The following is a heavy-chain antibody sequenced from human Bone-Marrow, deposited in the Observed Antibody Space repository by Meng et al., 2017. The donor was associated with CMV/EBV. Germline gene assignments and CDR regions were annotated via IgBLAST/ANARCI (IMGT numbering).Heavy chain of an antibody. CDR3: AKEGYYFDSSGNWFDP. D-gene: IGHD3-22*01. CDR1: GFTFSSYV. V-gene: IGHV3-33*06. Sequence: GESLKIPCAASGFTFSSYVMHWVRQAPGKGLEWVAVIWYDGSNKYYADSVKGRFTISGDNSKNTLYLQMNSLRAEDTAVYYCAKEGYYFDSSGNWFDPWGQGTLVTVSS. J-gene: IGHJ5*02. CDR2: IWYDGSNK.